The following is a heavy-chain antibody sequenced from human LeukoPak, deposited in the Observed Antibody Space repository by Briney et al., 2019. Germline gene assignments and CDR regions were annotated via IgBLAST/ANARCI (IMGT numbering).Heavy chain of an antibody. V-gene: IGHV4-34*01. D-gene: IGHD4-23*01. CDR1: GYTFSDYG. Sequence: LRLSCTASGYTFSDYGMHWVRQAPGKGLEWIGEINHSGSTNYNPSLKSRVTISVDTSKNQFSLKLGSVTAADTAVYYCARGPNYGGNSKDFDYWGQGTLVTVSS. CDR2: INHSGST. CDR3: ARGPNYGGNSKDFDY. J-gene: IGHJ4*02.